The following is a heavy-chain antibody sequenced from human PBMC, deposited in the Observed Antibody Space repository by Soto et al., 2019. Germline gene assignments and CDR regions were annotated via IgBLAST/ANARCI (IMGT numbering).Heavy chain of an antibody. D-gene: IGHD6-13*01. V-gene: IGHV1-3*01. CDR1: GYTFTSYA. J-gene: IGHJ4*02. CDR3: ARVWSAAAGPGFDY. Sequence: QVQLVQSGAEVKKPGASVKVSCKASGYTFTSYAMHWVRQAPGQRLEWMGWINAGNGNTKYSQKFQGRVTITRDTSASTAYMELSSLRSEDTAVYYCARVWSAAAGPGFDYWGQGTLVTVSS. CDR2: INAGNGNT.